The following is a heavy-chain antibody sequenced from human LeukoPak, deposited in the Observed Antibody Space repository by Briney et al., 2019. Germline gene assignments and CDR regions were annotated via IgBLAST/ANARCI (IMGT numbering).Heavy chain of an antibody. J-gene: IGHJ3*02. Sequence: SETLSLTCTVSGGSISNSSPHYWDWIRQPPGKGLEWIGTIYYSGSTSYNPSLTSRVTISVDTSKNQFSLNLRSVTAADTAVYFCARHKGQAEGKEAFDIWGQGTMVTVSS. CDR3: ARHKGQAEGKEAFDI. V-gene: IGHV4-39*01. CDR2: IYYSGST. CDR1: GGSISNSSPHY. D-gene: IGHD3-10*01.